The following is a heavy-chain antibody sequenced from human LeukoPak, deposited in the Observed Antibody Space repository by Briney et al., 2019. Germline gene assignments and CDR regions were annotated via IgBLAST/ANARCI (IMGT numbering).Heavy chain of an antibody. Sequence: GGSLRLSCEASGFTFSRYGMSWVRQAPGKGLEWVSAIRGSGGSTYYADSVKGRFTISRDNSKNTLYLQMNSLRAEDTAVYYCAKIRPPAYDIWGQGTMVTVSS. J-gene: IGHJ3*02. V-gene: IGHV3-23*01. CDR2: IRGSGGST. CDR1: GFTFSRYG. D-gene: IGHD3-3*02. CDR3: AKIRPPAYDI.